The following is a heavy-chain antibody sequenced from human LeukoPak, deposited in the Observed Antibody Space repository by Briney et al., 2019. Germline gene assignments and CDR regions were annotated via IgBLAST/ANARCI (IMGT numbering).Heavy chain of an antibody. D-gene: IGHD3-10*01. V-gene: IGHV3-11*05. J-gene: IGHJ6*02. CDR3: TRDRAGSGSYYNNPHGMDV. Sequence: KTGGSLRLSCAASGFSFSDFYMSWVRQAPGKGLEWLSYIGTGSRYTLYGDSVKGRFTVSRDDAQNSLYLQMNSLRAEDTAVYYCTRDRAGSGSYYNNPHGMDVWGQGTTVSVSS. CDR1: GFSFSDFY. CDR2: IGTGSRYT.